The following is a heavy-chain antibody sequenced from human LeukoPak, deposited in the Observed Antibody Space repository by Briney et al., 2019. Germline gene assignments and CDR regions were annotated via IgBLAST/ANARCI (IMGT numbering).Heavy chain of an antibody. CDR1: GYTFTSHG. Sequence: ASVKVSCKASGYTFTSHGITWVRQAPGQGLEWMGWISTYNVNTNYAQKLQGRVTMTTDTSTSTAYMELRSLRSDDTAAYYCARDQYYDSKGWFDPWGQGTLVTVSS. D-gene: IGHD3-22*01. V-gene: IGHV1-18*04. CDR3: ARDQYYDSKGWFDP. J-gene: IGHJ5*02. CDR2: ISTYNVNT.